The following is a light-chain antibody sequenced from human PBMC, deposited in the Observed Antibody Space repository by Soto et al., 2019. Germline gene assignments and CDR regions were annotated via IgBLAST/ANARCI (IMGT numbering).Light chain of an antibody. CDR3: QHYDNLPPT. V-gene: IGKV1-33*01. J-gene: IGKJ4*01. Sequence: DIQMTQSPSSLSASVGDRVTITCQASQDISNYLNWYQQKPGKAPKLLIYDASNLETGVPSRFGGSGSVTDFAFTIRSLQPEDVATYYCQHYDNLPPTFGGGTKVEIK. CDR2: DAS. CDR1: QDISNY.